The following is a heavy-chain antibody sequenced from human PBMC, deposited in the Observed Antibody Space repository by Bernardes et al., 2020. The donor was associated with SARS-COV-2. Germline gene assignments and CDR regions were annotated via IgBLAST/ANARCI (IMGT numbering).Heavy chain of an antibody. Sequence: GSSLRLSCAASGFTFSSYAMSWVRQAPGKGLEWVSAISGSGGSTYYADSVRGRFTISRDNSKNTLYLQMNSQRAEDTAVYYCAKREYYDFWSGPIDYWGQGTLVTVSS. CDR1: GFTFSSYA. J-gene: IGHJ4*02. CDR3: AKREYYDFWSGPIDY. D-gene: IGHD3-3*01. CDR2: ISGSGGST. V-gene: IGHV3-23*01.